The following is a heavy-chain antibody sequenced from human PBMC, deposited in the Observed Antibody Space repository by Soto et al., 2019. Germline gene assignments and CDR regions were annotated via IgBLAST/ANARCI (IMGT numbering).Heavy chain of an antibody. CDR1: GYTFTNHG. D-gene: IGHD6-13*01. CDR3: ARVLGYNSSWWRHTAFDI. V-gene: IGHV1-18*01. J-gene: IGHJ3*02. CDR2: ISAHTGNT. Sequence: ASVKVSCKPSGYTFTNHGISWVRQAPGQGLEWMGWISAHTGNTNYAQKFQGRVTMTTDTSTSTAYMELSSLRSDDTAVYYCARVLGYNSSWWRHTAFDIWGQGTMVTVSS.